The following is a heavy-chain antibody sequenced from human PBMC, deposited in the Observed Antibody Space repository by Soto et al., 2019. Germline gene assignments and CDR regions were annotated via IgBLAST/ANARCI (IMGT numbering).Heavy chain of an antibody. D-gene: IGHD6-19*01. V-gene: IGHV3-23*01. CDR3: AKGGGIAVAIYYYGMDV. CDR2: ISGSGGST. CDR1: GFTFSSYA. J-gene: IGHJ6*02. Sequence: GGSLRLSCAASGFTFSSYAMSWVRQAPGKGLEWVSAISGSGGSTYYADSVKGRFTISRDNSKNTLYLQMNSLRAEDTAVYYWAKGGGIAVAIYYYGMDVWGQGTTVTVSS.